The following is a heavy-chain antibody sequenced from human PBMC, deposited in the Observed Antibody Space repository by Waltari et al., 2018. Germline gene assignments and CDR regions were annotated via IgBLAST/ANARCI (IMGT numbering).Heavy chain of an antibody. V-gene: IGHV4-34*01. D-gene: IGHD4-4*01. Sequence: QVQLQQGGAGLLKPSETLSLTCAVYGGSCSGYYWRWIRQPPGKGLEWIGEVNHTGSTNYNPFLKSRVTISVDTSKTQFSLKLSSVTAADTAVYYCARIGRDYSYYYYGMDVWGQGTTVTVSS. CDR2: VNHTGST. CDR1: GGSCSGYY. J-gene: IGHJ6*02. CDR3: ARIGRDYSYYYYGMDV.